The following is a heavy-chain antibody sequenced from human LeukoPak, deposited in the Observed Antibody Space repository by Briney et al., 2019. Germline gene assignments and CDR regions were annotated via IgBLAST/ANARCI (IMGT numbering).Heavy chain of an antibody. CDR3: ASTLYYYDSSGDYYEQDFDY. Sequence: GGSLRLSCAASGFTFSSYGMHWVRQAPGKGLEWVAVIWYDGSNKYYADSVKGRFTISRDNSKNTLYLQMNSLRAEGTAVYYCASTLYYYDSSGDYYEQDFDYWGQGTLVTVSS. CDR2: IWYDGSNK. CDR1: GFTFSSYG. J-gene: IGHJ4*02. V-gene: IGHV3-33*01. D-gene: IGHD3-22*01.